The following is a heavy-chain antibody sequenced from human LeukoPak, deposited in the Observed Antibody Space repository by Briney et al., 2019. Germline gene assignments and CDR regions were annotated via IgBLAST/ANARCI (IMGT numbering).Heavy chain of an antibody. V-gene: IGHV1-46*01. Sequence: GASVTVSCKASGYTFTSYYMHWVRQAPGQGLEWMGIINPSGGSTSYAQKFQGRVTMTSDTSTSTVYMELSSLRSEDTAVYYCARDEAAGTDYWGQGTLVTVSS. D-gene: IGHD6-13*01. CDR3: ARDEAAGTDY. J-gene: IGHJ4*02. CDR2: INPSGGST. CDR1: GYTFTSYY.